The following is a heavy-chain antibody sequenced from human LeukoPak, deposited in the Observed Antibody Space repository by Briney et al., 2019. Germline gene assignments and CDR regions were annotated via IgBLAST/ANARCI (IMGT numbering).Heavy chain of an antibody. Sequence: GSLRLSCAASGFTFSRYWMSWVRQAPGKGLEWIGSIYYSGSTYYNPSLKSRVTISVDTSKNRFSLKLSSVTAADTAVYYCARRQYYYDSSGYYNKAFDIWGQGTMVTVSS. D-gene: IGHD3-22*01. V-gene: IGHV4-39*01. CDR1: GFTFSRYW. CDR3: ARRQYYYDSSGYYNKAFDI. CDR2: IYYSGST. J-gene: IGHJ3*02.